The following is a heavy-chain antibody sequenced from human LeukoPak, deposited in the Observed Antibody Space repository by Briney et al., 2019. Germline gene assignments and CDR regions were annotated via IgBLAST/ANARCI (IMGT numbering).Heavy chain of an antibody. V-gene: IGHV3-23*01. CDR2: INDDSRNT. CDR3: TKDAGPFYDWFDP. CDR1: GFSFSRYG. J-gene: IGHJ5*02. Sequence: GGSLRLSCAASGFSFSRYGMAWFRQIPGKGLEWVSTINDDSRNTHYADSVKARFTISRDNSKNTLYLEMHSLRVEDTALYYCTKDAGPFYDWFDPWGPGTRVTVSS. D-gene: IGHD2/OR15-2a*01.